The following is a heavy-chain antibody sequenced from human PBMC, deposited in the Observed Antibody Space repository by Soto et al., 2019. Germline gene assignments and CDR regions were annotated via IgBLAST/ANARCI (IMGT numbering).Heavy chain of an antibody. CDR2: IYYSGST. J-gene: IGHJ4*02. CDR1: GGSIISYY. Sequence: SETLSLTCTVSGGSIISYYCSFIRHPPGKGLEWIGYIYYSGSTNYNPSLKSRVTISVDTSKNQFSLKLSSVTAADTAVYYCAYSRRGSSFSLDYWGQGTLVTVSS. CDR3: AYSRRGSSFSLDY. D-gene: IGHD6-13*01. V-gene: IGHV4-59*01.